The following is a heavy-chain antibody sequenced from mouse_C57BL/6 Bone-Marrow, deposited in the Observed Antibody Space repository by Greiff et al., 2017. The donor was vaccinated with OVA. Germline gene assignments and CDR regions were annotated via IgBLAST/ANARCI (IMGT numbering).Heavy chain of an antibody. CDR3: ARHEDDYSNYFPAWFAY. CDR1: GYTFTEYT. D-gene: IGHD2-5*01. Sequence: VKLVESGAELVKPGASVKLSCKASGYTFTEYTIHWVKQRSGQGLEWIGWFYPGSGSIKYNEKFKDKATLTADKSSSTVYMELSRLTSEDSAVYFCARHEDDYSNYFPAWFAYWGQGTLVTVSA. J-gene: IGHJ3*01. CDR2: FYPGSGSI. V-gene: IGHV1-62-2*01.